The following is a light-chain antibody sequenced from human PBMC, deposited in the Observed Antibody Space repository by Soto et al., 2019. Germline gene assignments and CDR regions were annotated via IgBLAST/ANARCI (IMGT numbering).Light chain of an antibody. J-gene: IGKJ2*01. V-gene: IGKV1-33*01. Sequence: DIQMTQSPSSLSASVGDRVTITCQASQDISNYLNWYQQKPGKAPKLLIYDASNLETGVPSRFCGSGSGTDFTFTISSLQPEDIATYYCQQYDNLLPYTFGQGTKLEIK. CDR1: QDISNY. CDR2: DAS. CDR3: QQYDNLLPYT.